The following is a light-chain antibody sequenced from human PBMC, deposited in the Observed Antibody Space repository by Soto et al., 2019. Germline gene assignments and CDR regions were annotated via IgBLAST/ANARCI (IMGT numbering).Light chain of an antibody. CDR3: SSYTSSSTLVL. CDR2: DVS. CDR1: SSDVGGYNY. V-gene: IGLV2-14*01. Sequence: QSALTQPASVSGSPGQSITISCTGTSSDVGGYNYVSWYQQHPGKAPKLMIYDVSNRPSGVSNRFSGSKSGNTASLTISGLQPEDEADYYCSSYTSSSTLVLFGGGTQLTVL. J-gene: IGLJ2*01.